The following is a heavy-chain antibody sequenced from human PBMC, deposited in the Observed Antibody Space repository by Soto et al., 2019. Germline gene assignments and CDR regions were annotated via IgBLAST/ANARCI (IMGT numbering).Heavy chain of an antibody. J-gene: IGHJ4*02. CDR2: ISSSSSTI. CDR3: ASGFEWELRYFDY. Sequence: GGSLRLSCAASGFTFSSYSMNWVRQAPGKGLEWVSYISSSSSTIYYADSVKGRFTISRDNAKNSLYLQMNSLRDEDTAVYYCASGFEWELRYFDYWGQGTLVTVSS. CDR1: GFTFSSYS. V-gene: IGHV3-48*02. D-gene: IGHD1-26*01.